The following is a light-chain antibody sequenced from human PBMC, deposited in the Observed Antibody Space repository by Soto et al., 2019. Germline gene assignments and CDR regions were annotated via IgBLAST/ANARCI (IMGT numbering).Light chain of an antibody. Sequence: EIVLTQSPGTLSLSPGESATLSCMASQSVSSNLAWYQQKPGQAPRLLIYGASTRATGIPARFSGSGSGTEFTLIISSLQSEDSAVYYCQQYNSWLWTCGQGTKGDIK. CDR2: GAS. CDR3: QQYNSWLWT. V-gene: IGKV3-15*01. J-gene: IGKJ1*01. CDR1: QSVSSN.